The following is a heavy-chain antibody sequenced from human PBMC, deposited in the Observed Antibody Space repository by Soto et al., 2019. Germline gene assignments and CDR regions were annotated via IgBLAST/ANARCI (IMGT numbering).Heavy chain of an antibody. CDR3: ARVPGP. J-gene: IGHJ5*02. V-gene: IGHV4-30-2*01. Sequence: SLSLTCAVSGGSISSGGYSWSWIRQPPGKGLEWIGYIYHSGSTYYNPSLKSRVTISVDRSKNQFSLKPSSVTAADTAVYYCARVPGPWGQGTLVTVSS. CDR2: IYHSGST. CDR1: GGSISSGGYS.